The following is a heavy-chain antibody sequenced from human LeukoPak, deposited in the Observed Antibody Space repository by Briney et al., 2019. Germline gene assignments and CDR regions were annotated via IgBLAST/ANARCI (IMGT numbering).Heavy chain of an antibody. CDR1: GGTFSSYA. CDR2: IIPILGIA. Sequence: SVKVSCKASGGTFSSYAISWVRQAPGQGLEWMGRIIPILGIANYAQKFQGRVTITADKSTSTAYMELSSLRSEDTAVYYCASPGTYYYDSSGYGHWGQGTLITVSS. V-gene: IGHV1-69*04. CDR3: ASPGTYYYDSSGYGH. D-gene: IGHD3-22*01. J-gene: IGHJ4*02.